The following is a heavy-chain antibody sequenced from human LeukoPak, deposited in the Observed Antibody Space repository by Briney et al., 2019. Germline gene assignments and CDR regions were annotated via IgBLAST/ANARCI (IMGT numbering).Heavy chain of an antibody. V-gene: IGHV3-7*01. CDR3: AGGPGFLIDC. CDR2: IKQDGSEK. CDR1: GFTFSGYW. J-gene: IGHJ4*02. Sequence: GGSLRLSCAASGFTFSGYWLSWVRQAPGKGLEWVANIKQDGSEKHYVDSVKGRLTISRDNAKNLLYLQMNSLRVEDTAVYYCAGGPGFLIDCWGQGTLVTVSS. D-gene: IGHD3-3*01.